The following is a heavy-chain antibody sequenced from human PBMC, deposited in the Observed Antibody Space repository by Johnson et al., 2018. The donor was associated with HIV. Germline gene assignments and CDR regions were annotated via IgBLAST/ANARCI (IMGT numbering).Heavy chain of an antibody. D-gene: IGHD1-26*01. J-gene: IGHJ3*01. CDR2: ISYDGSNK. V-gene: IGHV3-30*18. Sequence: VQLVESGGGVVQPGRSLRLSCAASGFTFSSNYMSWVRQAPGKGLEWVAVISYDGSNKYYADSVKGRFTISRDNSKNTLFLQMNSLRDEDTAVYFCAKGGVWEIPLGFGAVDFWGQGTMVSASS. CDR1: GFTFSSNY. CDR3: AKGGVWEIPLGFGAVDF.